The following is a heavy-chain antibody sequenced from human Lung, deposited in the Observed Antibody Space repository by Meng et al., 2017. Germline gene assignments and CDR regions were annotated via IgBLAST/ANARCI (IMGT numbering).Heavy chain of an antibody. Sequence: VQLVQSWAEVQKPGASVQVSWKPSGYNFPDYWLHWVRRAPGQGLEWMGRIDPKSGDTHYAQRFQGRVTMTGDTSISTAYMELSGLRSDDTAMYYCARDEDISAAGKLFGDYWGQGTLVTVSS. CDR2: IDPKSGDT. D-gene: IGHD6-13*01. J-gene: IGHJ4*02. V-gene: IGHV1-2*06. CDR1: GYNFPDYW. CDR3: ARDEDISAAGKLFGDY.